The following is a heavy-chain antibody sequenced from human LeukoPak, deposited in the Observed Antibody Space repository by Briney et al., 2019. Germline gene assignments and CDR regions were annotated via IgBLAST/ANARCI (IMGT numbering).Heavy chain of an antibody. J-gene: IGHJ1*01. D-gene: IGHD6-19*01. CDR1: GFNFGSYA. Sequence: AGGSLRLSCAASGFNFGSYAMHWVRQAPGKGLEWVAVIPYGGSYKYYADSVKGRFTISRDNSKNTLYLQMNSLRVEDTAVYYCASHHRIAVVGSEYFQHWGQGTLVTVSS. V-gene: IGHV3-30*04. CDR2: IPYGGSYK. CDR3: ASHHRIAVVGSEYFQH.